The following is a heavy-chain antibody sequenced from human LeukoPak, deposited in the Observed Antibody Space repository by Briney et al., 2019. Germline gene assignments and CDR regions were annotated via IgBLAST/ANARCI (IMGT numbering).Heavy chain of an antibody. V-gene: IGHV4-34*01. J-gene: IGHJ4*02. CDR3: AVHDSQATFDY. CDR2: IYYSGST. Sequence: SETLSLTCAVYGGSFSGYYWSWIRQPPGKGLEWIGSIYYSGSTYYNPSLKSRVTISVDTSKNQFSLKLSSVTAADTAVYYCAVHDSQATFDYWGQGTLVTVSS. CDR1: GGSFSGYY. D-gene: IGHD3-16*01.